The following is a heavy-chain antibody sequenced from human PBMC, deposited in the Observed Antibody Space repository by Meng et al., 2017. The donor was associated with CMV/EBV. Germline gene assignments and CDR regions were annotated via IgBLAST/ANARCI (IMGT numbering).Heavy chain of an antibody. J-gene: IGHJ6*02. Sequence: GESLKISCAASGFTLSSYWMSWVRQAPGKGLEWVANIKQDGSEKYYVDSVKGRFTISRDNAKNSLYLQMNSLRAEDTAVYYYARGESSWSGYDLYYGMDVWGQGATVTVSS. V-gene: IGHV3-7*01. CDR1: GFTLSSYW. CDR3: ARGESSWSGYDLYYGMDV. D-gene: IGHD3-3*01. CDR2: IKQDGSEK.